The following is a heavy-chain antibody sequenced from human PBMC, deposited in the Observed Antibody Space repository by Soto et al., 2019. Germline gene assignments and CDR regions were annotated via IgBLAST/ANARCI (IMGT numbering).Heavy chain of an antibody. V-gene: IGHV4-39*01. Sequence: SETLSLTCTVSGVSINTNDYYWGWVRHPPGKGLEWIGNIFYSGSTFYNPSLRTRLTISVDTSKNQFSLRLNSVTAADAAVYYCAAFVVSASRNTGFDFWGQGTLVTVSS. CDR3: AAFVVSASRNTGFDF. CDR2: IFYSGST. D-gene: IGHD2-8*02. J-gene: IGHJ4*02. CDR1: GVSINTNDYY.